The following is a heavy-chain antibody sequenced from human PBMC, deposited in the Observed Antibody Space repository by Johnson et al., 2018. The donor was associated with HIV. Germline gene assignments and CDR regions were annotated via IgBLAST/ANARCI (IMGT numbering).Heavy chain of an antibody. J-gene: IGHJ3*02. Sequence: QVQLVESGGGVVQPGESLRLSCAASGFIFSDYYINWIRQAPGKGLEWVSYISGSSSIIYYADSVKGRFTISRDYAKKSVYLQMNSLRVEDTAVYYCARDPGALSSSIWGQGTMVTVSS. CDR3: ARDPGALSSSI. CDR2: ISGSSSII. V-gene: IGHV3-11*04. CDR1: GFIFSDYY. D-gene: IGHD6-6*01.